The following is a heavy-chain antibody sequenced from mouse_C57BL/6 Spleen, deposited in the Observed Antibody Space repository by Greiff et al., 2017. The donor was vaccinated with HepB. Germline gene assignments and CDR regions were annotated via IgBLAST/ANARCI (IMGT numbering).Heavy chain of an antibody. CDR3: ARVLRLYYFDY. V-gene: IGHV1-50*01. CDR2: IDPSDSYT. D-gene: IGHD1-1*01. Sequence: VQLQQSGAELVKPGASVKLSSKASGYTFTSYWMQWVKQRPGQGLEWIGEIDPSDSYTNYNQKFKGKATLTVDTSSSTAYMQLSSLTSEDSAVYYCARVLRLYYFDYWGQGTTLTVSS. CDR1: GYTFTSYW. J-gene: IGHJ2*01.